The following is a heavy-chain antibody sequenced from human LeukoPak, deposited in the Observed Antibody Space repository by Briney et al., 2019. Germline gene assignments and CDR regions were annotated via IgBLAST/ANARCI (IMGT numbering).Heavy chain of an antibody. V-gene: IGHV4-34*01. CDR1: GGSFSGYY. CDR3: ARGGLWFGESYNWFDP. J-gene: IGHJ5*02. CDR2: NNHSGST. Sequence: SETLSLTCAVYGGSFSGYYWSWIRQPPGKGLQWIGENNHSGSTNYNPSLKSRVTISVDTSKNQFSLKLSSVTAADTAVYYCARGGLWFGESYNWFDPWGQGTLVTVSS. D-gene: IGHD3-10*01.